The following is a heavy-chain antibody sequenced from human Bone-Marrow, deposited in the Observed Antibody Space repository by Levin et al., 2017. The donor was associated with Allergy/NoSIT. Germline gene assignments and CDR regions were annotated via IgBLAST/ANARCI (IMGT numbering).Heavy chain of an antibody. CDR2: ISFDSSLE. CDR1: GFTFSNSG. D-gene: IGHD2-2*03. V-gene: IGHV3-30*18. Sequence: RAGGSLRLSCAASGFTFSNSGFNWVRQAPGKGLEWVAVISFDSSLEYYADSVKGRFTISRDNSKSTLFLHMNDLRIEDTATYFCAKESDADASGYFPLGFPNWGQGTLVIVSS. CDR3: AKESDADASGYFPLGFPN. J-gene: IGHJ4*02.